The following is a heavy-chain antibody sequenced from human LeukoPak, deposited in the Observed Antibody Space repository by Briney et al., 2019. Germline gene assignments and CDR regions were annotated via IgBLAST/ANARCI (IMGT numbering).Heavy chain of an antibody. CDR2: IKQDGSEK. V-gene: IGHV3-7*01. CDR1: GFTFSSYW. D-gene: IGHD2-21*01. CDR3: ASSFHYYYYYMDV. Sequence: GGSLRLSCAASGFTFSSYWMSWVRQAPGKGLEWVSNIKQDGSEKYYVDSVKGRFTISRDNAKNTLYLQMNSLRAEDTAVYYCASSFHYYYYYMDVWGKGTTVTVSS. J-gene: IGHJ6*03.